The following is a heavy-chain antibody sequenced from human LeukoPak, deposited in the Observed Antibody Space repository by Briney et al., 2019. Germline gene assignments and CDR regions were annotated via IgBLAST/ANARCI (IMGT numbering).Heavy chain of an antibody. CDR1: GFTFSTYS. Sequence: GGSLRLSCAASGFTFSTYSMNWVRQAPGKGLEWVSSISSSSSYIYYADSVKGRFTISRDNAKNSLYLQMNSLRAEDTAVYYCARDSRQQLVRELDYWGRGTLVTVSS. CDR3: ARDSRQQLVRELDY. J-gene: IGHJ4*02. V-gene: IGHV3-21*01. D-gene: IGHD6-13*01. CDR2: ISSSSSYI.